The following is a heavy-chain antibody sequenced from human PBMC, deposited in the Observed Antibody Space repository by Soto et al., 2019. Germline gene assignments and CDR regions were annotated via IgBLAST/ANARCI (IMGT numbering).Heavy chain of an antibody. J-gene: IGHJ4*02. CDR2: IYYSGST. Sequence: TQSLTTTVSGPPITSGGYYWGWIRQHPGKGLEGIGYIYYSGSTYYNPSLKSRVTISVVTSKNQFSLMLRSLTAAATTVYYCATVNAGYDSSGYYSFEYWDQGTLVTVSS. CDR3: ATVNAGYDSSGYYSFEY. D-gene: IGHD3-22*01. V-gene: IGHV4-31*03. CDR1: GPPITSGGYY.